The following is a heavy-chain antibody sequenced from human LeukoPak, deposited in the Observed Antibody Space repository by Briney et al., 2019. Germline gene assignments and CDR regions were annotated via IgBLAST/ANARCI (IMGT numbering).Heavy chain of an antibody. CDR1: GYDITSYW. J-gene: IGHJ4*02. D-gene: IGHD3-10*01. Sequence: KRGESLKISCKGSGYDITSYWIGWVRQMPGKGLEWMGIVYPGNSDTRYSPSFQGQVTISADYSIRTAYLQWSSLKASDTAMYFCARENYGGVDYWGQGTLVTVSS. CDR3: ARENYGGVDY. CDR2: VYPGNSDT. V-gene: IGHV5-51*01.